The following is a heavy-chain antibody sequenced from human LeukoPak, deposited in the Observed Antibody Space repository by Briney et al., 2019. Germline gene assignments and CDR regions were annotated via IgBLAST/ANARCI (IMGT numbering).Heavy chain of an antibody. V-gene: IGHV3-23*01. CDR1: GFTFSSYA. CDR3: AKKLSCSGGSCYAYYYYYGMDV. CDR2: ISGSGGST. Sequence: GGSLRLPCAASGFTFSSYAMSWVRQAPGKGLEWVSAISGSGGSTYYADSVKGRFTISRDNSKNTLYLQMNSLRAEDTAVYYCAKKLSCSGGSCYAYYYYYGMDVWGQGTTVTVSS. J-gene: IGHJ6*02. D-gene: IGHD2-15*01.